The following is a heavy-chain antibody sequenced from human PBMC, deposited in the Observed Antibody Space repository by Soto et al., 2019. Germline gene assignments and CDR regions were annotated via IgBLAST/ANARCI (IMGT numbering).Heavy chain of an antibody. CDR2: IYYSGMT. Sequence: SETLSLTCTVSGVSVSTGGYFWTWIRQHPGKGLEWIGNIYYSGMTYYNPSLRGRVSISLDPSESQFSLKLNSVTAADTAVYYCARDSSGPGYSYGKFDYWGQGARVTVS. V-gene: IGHV4-31*03. CDR3: ARDSSGPGYSYGKFDY. J-gene: IGHJ4*02. CDR1: GVSVSTGGYF. D-gene: IGHD5-18*01.